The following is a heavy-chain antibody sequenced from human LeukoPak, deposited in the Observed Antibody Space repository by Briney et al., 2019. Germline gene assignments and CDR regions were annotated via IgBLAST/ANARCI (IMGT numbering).Heavy chain of an antibody. CDR2: IYYSGST. D-gene: IGHD3-22*01. Sequence: SETLSLTCTVSGGSISSYYWSWIRQPPGKGLEWIGYIYYSGSTSYNPSLKSRVTISVDTSKNQFSLKLSSVTAADTAVYYCARDVWDSSGYFSGIDAFDIWGQGTMVTVSS. J-gene: IGHJ3*02. V-gene: IGHV4-59*01. CDR3: ARDVWDSSGYFSGIDAFDI. CDR1: GGSISSYY.